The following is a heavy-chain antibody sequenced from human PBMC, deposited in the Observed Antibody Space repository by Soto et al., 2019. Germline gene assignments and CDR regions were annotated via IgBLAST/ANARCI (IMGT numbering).Heavy chain of an antibody. Sequence: QLQLQESGSGLVKPSQTLSLTCAVSGGSMRSGDYSWSWIRQPPGKGLEWIGYIYYSGNTYYNPARKRRVTISVDRSKIQFSLKLSSVTAAETAVYYCAGDAGNHYGSGSLFDYWGQGILVNVSS. D-gene: IGHD3-10*01. CDR2: IYYSGNT. V-gene: IGHV4-30-2*01. J-gene: IGHJ4*02. CDR1: GGSMRSGDYS. CDR3: AGDAGNHYGSGSLFDY.